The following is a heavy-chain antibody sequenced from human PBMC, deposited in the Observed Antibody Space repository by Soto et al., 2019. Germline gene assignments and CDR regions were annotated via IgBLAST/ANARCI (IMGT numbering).Heavy chain of an antibody. D-gene: IGHD3-3*01. CDR2: IYYSGST. Sequence: SETLSLTCTVSGGSVSSGSYYWSWIRQPPGKGLEWIGYIYYSGSTNYNPSLRSRVTISVDTSKNQFSLKLSSVTAADTAVYYCARGGVEYYDFWSGYYITSDHYYHLDVWGKGTTVTVSS. V-gene: IGHV4-61*01. CDR1: GGSVSSGSYY. CDR3: ARGGVEYYDFWSGYYITSDHYYHLDV. J-gene: IGHJ6*03.